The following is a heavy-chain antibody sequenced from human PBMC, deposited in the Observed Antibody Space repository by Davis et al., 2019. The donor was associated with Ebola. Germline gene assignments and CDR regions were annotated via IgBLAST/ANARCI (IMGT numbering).Heavy chain of an antibody. V-gene: IGHV4-59*02. D-gene: IGHD1-1*01. CDR1: GGSANNDF. CDR3: ARGVTGKYYFDS. J-gene: IGHJ4*02. CDR2: ISYTGTT. Sequence: PSETLSLTCTVSGGSANNDFWSWIRQSPGKGLEWIGFISYTGTTNYNSSLKSRVTISVGTSKNQFSLEMSSVTAADTAVYFCARGVTGKYYFDSWGQGIPVTVS.